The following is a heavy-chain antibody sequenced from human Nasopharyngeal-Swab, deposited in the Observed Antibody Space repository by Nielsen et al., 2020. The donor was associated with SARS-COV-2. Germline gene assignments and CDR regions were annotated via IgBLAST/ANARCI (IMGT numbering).Heavy chain of an antibody. Sequence: SETLSLTCSVSGGSFNGFYWNWIRQPPGKGLEWIGTVDYSGSTYYNPSLKSRVTISVDTSKNQFSLKLNSVTATDTAVYYCARGYGSFPYYFDHWGQGTLVTVSS. CDR3: ARGYGSFPYYFDH. J-gene: IGHJ4*02. V-gene: IGHV4-34*01. D-gene: IGHD1-26*01. CDR1: GGSFNGFY. CDR2: VDYSGST.